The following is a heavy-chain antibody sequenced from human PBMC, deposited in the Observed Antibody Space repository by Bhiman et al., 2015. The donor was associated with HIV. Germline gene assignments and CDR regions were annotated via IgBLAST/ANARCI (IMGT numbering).Heavy chain of an antibody. V-gene: IGHV3-21*03. CDR1: GFTFSSHS. D-gene: IGHD2-15*01. J-gene: IGHJ4*02. Sequence: EVQLVESGGGLVKPGGSLRLSCAASGFTFSSHSMTWVRQAPGKGLEWVSSISSSSSYIYYADSVKGRFTISRDNAKNSLYLQMNSLRAEDTAVYYCAREAGVAFDYWGQGTLVTVSS. CDR2: ISSSSSYI. CDR3: AREAGVAFDY.